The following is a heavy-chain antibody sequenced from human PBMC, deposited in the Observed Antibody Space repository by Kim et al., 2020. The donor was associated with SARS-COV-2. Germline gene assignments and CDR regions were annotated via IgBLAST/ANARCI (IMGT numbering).Heavy chain of an antibody. J-gene: IGHJ5*02. D-gene: IGHD3-10*01. Sequence: YYNPSLKSRVTISVDTSKNQFSLKLSSVTAADTAVYYCARASREFGDFDPWGQGTLVTVSS. V-gene: IGHV4-31*02. CDR3: ARASREFGDFDP.